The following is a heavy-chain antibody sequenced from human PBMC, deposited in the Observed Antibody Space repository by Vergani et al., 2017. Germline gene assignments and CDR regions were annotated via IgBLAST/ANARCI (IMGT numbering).Heavy chain of an antibody. CDR2: IQFDGSNQ. CDR3: AKHFRSWGIDY. V-gene: IGHV3-30*02. CDR1: GFTLSNYD. Sequence: QVQLVESGGGVVQRGGSLRLSCATSGFTLSNYDMQWICQGPGKGLEFVAFIQFDGSNQYNADSVKGRFTLSRDFSKNTLYLQMNSLRTDDTATYYCAKHFRSWGIDYWGQGTQVIVSS. J-gene: IGHJ4*02. D-gene: IGHD3-10*01.